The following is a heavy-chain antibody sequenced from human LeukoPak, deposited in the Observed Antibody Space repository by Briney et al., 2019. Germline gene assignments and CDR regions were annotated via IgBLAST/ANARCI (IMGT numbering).Heavy chain of an antibody. Sequence: PGGSLRLSCAASGFTFSSYTMNWVRQAPGKGLEWVSSISASSSYEYYADSLKGRFTISRDNAMNSLYLQMNSLRAEDTAVYYCARDPQWLVGGDYWGQGTLVTVSS. J-gene: IGHJ4*02. D-gene: IGHD6-19*01. CDR2: ISASSSYE. CDR1: GFTFSSYT. V-gene: IGHV3-21*01. CDR3: ARDPQWLVGGDY.